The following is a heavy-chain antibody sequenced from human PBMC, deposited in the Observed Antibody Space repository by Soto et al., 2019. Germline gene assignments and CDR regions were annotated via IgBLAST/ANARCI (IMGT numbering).Heavy chain of an antibody. V-gene: IGHV1-18*01. CDR1: GYTFSSSD. J-gene: IGHJ4*02. Sequence: QVQLVQSGAEVKKPGASAKVSCKASGYTFSSSDISWVRQAPGQGLEWMGWISAYTGNTNYAQRLQGRLTMTTDTSTNTAFMELRSLRSADSSVYYCALGGPISGSYWGGDYWGQGTLVTVSS. CDR2: ISAYTGNT. D-gene: IGHD1-26*01. CDR3: ALGGPISGSYWGGDY.